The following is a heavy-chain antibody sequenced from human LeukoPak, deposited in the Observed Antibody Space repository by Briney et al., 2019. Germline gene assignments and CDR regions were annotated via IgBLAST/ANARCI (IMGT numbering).Heavy chain of an antibody. CDR2: IYYSGST. J-gene: IGHJ5*02. CDR3: ARATMIVVGNWFDP. D-gene: IGHD3-22*01. CDR1: GGSISSYY. Sequence: SETLPLTCTVSGGSISSYYWSWIRQPPGKGLEWIGYIYYSGSTNYNPSLKSRVTISVDTSKNQFSLKLSSVTAADTAVYYCARATMIVVGNWFDPWGQGTLVTVSS. V-gene: IGHV4-59*01.